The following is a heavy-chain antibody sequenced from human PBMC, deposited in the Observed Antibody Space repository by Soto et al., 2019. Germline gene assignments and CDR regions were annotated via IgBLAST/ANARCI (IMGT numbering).Heavy chain of an antibody. CDR3: ASSYGSGYRAFDY. D-gene: IGHD3-10*01. CDR1: GDTFNFYS. CDR2: VNPIVSMS. J-gene: IGHJ4*02. Sequence: QVQLVQSGAEVKRPGSSVKVSCKASGDTFNFYSINWVRQAPGLGLEWMGRVNPIVSMSNYAQKFQGSVTLTADTSTSTAYMELTSLASEDTSIYYCASSYGSGYRAFDYWGQGALVTVSS. V-gene: IGHV1-69*02.